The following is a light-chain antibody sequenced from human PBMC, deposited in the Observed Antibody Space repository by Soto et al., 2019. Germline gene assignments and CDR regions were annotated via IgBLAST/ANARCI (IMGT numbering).Light chain of an antibody. J-gene: IGKJ3*01. CDR2: AS. Sequence: IQMAQSPSSVSASVGDKVTIACRASRDVRTWLAWYQQKPGKAPKLLIHASKLQSGVPSRFSGTGDGTDFTLTIDNLQPDDFATYYCQQVNDFPLTFGPGTRVDF. V-gene: IGKV1-12*01. CDR3: QQVNDFPLT. CDR1: RDVRTW.